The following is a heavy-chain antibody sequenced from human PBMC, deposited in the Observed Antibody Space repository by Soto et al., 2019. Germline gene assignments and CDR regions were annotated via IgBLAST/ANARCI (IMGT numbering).Heavy chain of an antibody. Sequence: LSLTCTVSGGSISSYYWSWIRQPPGKGLEWIGYIYYSGSTNYNPSLKSRVTISVDTSKNQFSLKLSSVTAADTAVYYCARVRGVPAVYGMDVWGQGTTVTVSS. CDR3: ARVRGVPAVYGMDV. J-gene: IGHJ6*02. V-gene: IGHV4-59*01. CDR1: GGSISSYY. D-gene: IGHD2-2*01. CDR2: IYYSGST.